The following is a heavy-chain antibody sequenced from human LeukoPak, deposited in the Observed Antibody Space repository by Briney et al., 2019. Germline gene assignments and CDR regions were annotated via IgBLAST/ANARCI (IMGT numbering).Heavy chain of an antibody. V-gene: IGHV3-48*03. D-gene: IGHD1-26*01. CDR1: GLTFSSYE. J-gene: IGHJ6*02. CDR3: AREATEIVGATRRYYSVDV. CDR2: ISTRGTTI. Sequence: WGSRRLSCAASGLTFSSYEMNWVRQAPGKGLEWASYISTRGTTIYYADSVKGRFTVSRDNAKNTLSLQMNSIRAEHTAVYYCAREATEIVGATRRYYSVDVWGQGTTVTVSS.